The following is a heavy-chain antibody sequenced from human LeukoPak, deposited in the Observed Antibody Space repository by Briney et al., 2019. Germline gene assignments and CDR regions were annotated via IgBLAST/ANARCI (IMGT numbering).Heavy chain of an antibody. D-gene: IGHD5-18*01. Sequence: ASVTVSCKASGYTFTSYDINWVRQATGQGLEWMGWMNPNSGNTGYAQKFQGRVTMTRNTSISTAYMELSSLRSEDTAVYYCASSRSGYSYGYYDGCFDYWGQGTLVTVSS. CDR3: ASSRSGYSYGYYDGCFDY. CDR1: GYTFTSYD. J-gene: IGHJ4*02. CDR2: MNPNSGNT. V-gene: IGHV1-8*01.